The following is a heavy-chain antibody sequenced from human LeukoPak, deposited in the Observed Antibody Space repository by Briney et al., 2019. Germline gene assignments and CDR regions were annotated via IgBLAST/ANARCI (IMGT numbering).Heavy chain of an antibody. V-gene: IGHV3-11*06. CDR3: ATDRYSSSWKGDY. J-gene: IGHJ4*02. Sequence: PGGSLRLSCTAAGFTFSDYYMSWIRQAPGKGLEWVSSISSSSSYIYYADSVKGRFTISRDNAKNSLYLQMNSLRAEDTAVYYCATDRYSSSWKGDYWGQGTLVTVSS. CDR1: GFTFSDYY. CDR2: ISSSSSYI. D-gene: IGHD6-13*01.